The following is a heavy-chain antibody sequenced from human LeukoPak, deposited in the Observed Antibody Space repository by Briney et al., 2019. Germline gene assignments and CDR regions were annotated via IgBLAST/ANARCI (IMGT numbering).Heavy chain of an antibody. J-gene: IGHJ5*02. Sequence: ASVKVSSSASGYTFTNYGITWVRQAPGQGLEWMGWISADNGDTNYAQNLQDRVTMTTETSTSTVYMELRSLRSDDTAVYYCARDWDCSGGACRECSDPGGQGALVTVSS. CDR2: ISADNGDT. V-gene: IGHV1-18*01. D-gene: IGHD2-15*01. CDR3: ARDWDCSGGACRECSDP. CDR1: GYTFTNYG.